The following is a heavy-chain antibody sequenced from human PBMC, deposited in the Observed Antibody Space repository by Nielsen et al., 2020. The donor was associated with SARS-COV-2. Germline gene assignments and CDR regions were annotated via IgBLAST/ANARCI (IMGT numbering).Heavy chain of an antibody. D-gene: IGHD3-3*01. CDR1: GFSLSNARMG. CDR3: ARIRYYDFWSGYWPFDY. Sequence: SAPTLVKPTETLTLTCTVSGFSLSNARMGVSWIRQPPGKALEWLAHIFSNDEKSYSTSLKSRLTIPKDTTKSQVVLTMTNMDPVDTAKYYCARIRYYDFWSGYWPFDYWGQGTLVTVSS. CDR2: IFSNDEK. V-gene: IGHV2-26*01. J-gene: IGHJ4*02.